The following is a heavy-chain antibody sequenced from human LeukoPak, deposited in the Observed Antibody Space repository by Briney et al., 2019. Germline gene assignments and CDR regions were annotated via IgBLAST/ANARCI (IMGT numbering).Heavy chain of an antibody. D-gene: IGHD2-2*01. CDR1: GFIFSGYS. J-gene: IGHJ3*02. CDR2: MSISGSLI. V-gene: IGHV3-48*04. Sequence: GGSLRLSCAASGFIFSGYSMNWVRQAPGKGLEWVSYMSISGSLIDYADSVKGRFTISRDNAKSSLYLQMNSLRAEDTGVYYCARDPDSSTTEDAFDIWGQGTMVIVSA. CDR3: ARDPDSSTTEDAFDI.